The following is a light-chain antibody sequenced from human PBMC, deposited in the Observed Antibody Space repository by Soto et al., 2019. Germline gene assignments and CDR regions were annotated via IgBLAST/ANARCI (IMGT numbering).Light chain of an antibody. CDR2: GAS. V-gene: IGKV3-20*01. CDR3: QYYVTSPLT. CDR1: QSVSNYY. Sequence: EIVLTQSPGTLSLSPGERATLSCRASQSVSNYYLAWYQQKPGQAPRLLIYGASSRATGIPDSFSGSGSGTDFTLTISRLEPEDFAVYYCQYYVTSPLTFGGGTKVEIK. J-gene: IGKJ4*01.